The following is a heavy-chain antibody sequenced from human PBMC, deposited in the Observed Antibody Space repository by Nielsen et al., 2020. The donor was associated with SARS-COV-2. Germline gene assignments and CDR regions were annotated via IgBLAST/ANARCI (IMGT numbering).Heavy chain of an antibody. D-gene: IGHD1-26*01. CDR2: ISISSSSF. CDR3: ARDMGVGATEEGY. CDR1: GFTFSSYS. J-gene: IGHJ4*02. Sequence: GESLKISCAASGFTFSSYSMNWVRQAPGKGLEWVSSISISSSSFYYTDSVRGRFTISRDNSKNTLYLQMNSLRAEDTAVYYCARDMGVGATEEGYWGQGTLVTVSS. V-gene: IGHV3-21*01.